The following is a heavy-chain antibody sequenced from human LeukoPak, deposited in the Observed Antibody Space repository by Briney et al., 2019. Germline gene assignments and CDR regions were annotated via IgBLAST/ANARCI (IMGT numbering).Heavy chain of an antibody. CDR3: ARGKPYSGSPSPHFDY. CDR1: GGSFSGYS. V-gene: IGHV4-34*01. Sequence: AETLCLTCAVYGGSFSGYSWSWIRQPPGKGLEWIGVIDRSGSTNYYPSLMSRVTISVGASKNQFSFKLRCVTGADTAVYYCARGKPYSGSPSPHFDYWGQGTLVTVSS. CDR2: IDRSGST. D-gene: IGHD1-26*01. J-gene: IGHJ4*02.